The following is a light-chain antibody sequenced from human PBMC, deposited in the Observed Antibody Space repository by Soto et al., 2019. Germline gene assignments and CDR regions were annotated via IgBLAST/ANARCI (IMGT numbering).Light chain of an antibody. Sequence: QSVLTQPPSVSGAPGQRVTISCTGSSSNIGAGYDVHWYQQLPGTAPKLLIYGNSNRPSGVPDRFSGSKSGTSASLAITGLQAVDGADYYCQSYDSSLSGSIFGGGTQLTVL. V-gene: IGLV1-40*01. CDR2: GNS. CDR3: QSYDSSLSGSI. J-gene: IGLJ2*01. CDR1: SSNIGAGYD.